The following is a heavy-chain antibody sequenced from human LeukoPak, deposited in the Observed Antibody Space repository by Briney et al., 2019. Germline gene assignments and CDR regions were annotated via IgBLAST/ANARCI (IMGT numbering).Heavy chain of an antibody. Sequence: SETLSLTCSVSGGSINSGNVYWTWIRQPAGKGLEWIGRVYDSGSTNYSPSLNSRVTLSLDTSKNQFSLKLRSVTAADTAVYYCARGPHKYEYWGQGLLVTVSS. CDR1: GGSINSGNVY. CDR2: VYDSGST. J-gene: IGHJ4*02. V-gene: IGHV4-61*02. CDR3: ARGPHKYEY.